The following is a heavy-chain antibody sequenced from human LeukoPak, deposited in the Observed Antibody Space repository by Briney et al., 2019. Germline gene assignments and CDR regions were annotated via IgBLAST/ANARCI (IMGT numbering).Heavy chain of an antibody. D-gene: IGHD5-12*01. CDR2: VFTRENS. CDR1: GDSISNFY. CDR3: ARDSGYPSRFDY. J-gene: IGHJ4*02. Sequence: SETLSLTCTVSGDSISNFYWSWIRQPAGKGLEWIGRVFTRENSSYNPSLKSRVTMSVDRSKNQVSLSLSSVTAADTAVYYCARDSGYPSRFDYWGQGTLVIVSS. V-gene: IGHV4-4*07.